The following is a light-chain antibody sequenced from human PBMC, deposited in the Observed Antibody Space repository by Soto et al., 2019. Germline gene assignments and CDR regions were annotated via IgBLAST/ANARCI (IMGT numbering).Light chain of an antibody. CDR1: QSVSSSY. V-gene: IGKV3-20*01. CDR2: DTS. CDR3: QQCGSSPS. Sequence: EIVLTQSPGTLSLSPGERATLSCRASQSVSSSYVAWYQQKPGQAPRLLIYDTSSRATVIPDRFRGSGSGTDVTIAISRLEPEDFAVYYCQQCGSSPSFGQGTKVEL. J-gene: IGKJ1*01.